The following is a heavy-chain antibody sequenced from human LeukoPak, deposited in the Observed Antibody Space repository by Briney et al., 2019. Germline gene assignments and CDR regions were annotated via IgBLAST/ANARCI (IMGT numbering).Heavy chain of an antibody. CDR1: GRSISSTNW. CDR3: ARVPVIAVADPFDY. CDR2: IYHTGST. V-gene: IGHV4-4*02. J-gene: IGHJ4*02. Sequence: SGTLSLTWAVSGRSISSTNWWSSVRQPPGKGLEWIGEIYHTGSTNYNPSLKSRVTISVDKSKNQFSLKLSSVTAADTAVYYCARVPVIAVADPFDYWGQGTLVTVSS. D-gene: IGHD6-19*01.